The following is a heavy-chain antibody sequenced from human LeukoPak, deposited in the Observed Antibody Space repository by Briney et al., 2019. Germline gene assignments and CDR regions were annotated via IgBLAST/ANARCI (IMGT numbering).Heavy chain of an antibody. Sequence: GASVKVSCKASGYTFTSYGISWVRQAPGQGLEWMGWISAYNGSTNYAQKLQGRVTMTTDTSTSTAYMELSSLRSEDTAVYYCARGKGNYYDSSGYSGFDYWGQRTLVTVSS. CDR1: GYTFTSYG. D-gene: IGHD3-22*01. CDR3: ARGKGNYYDSSGYSGFDY. J-gene: IGHJ4*02. CDR2: ISAYNGST. V-gene: IGHV1-18*01.